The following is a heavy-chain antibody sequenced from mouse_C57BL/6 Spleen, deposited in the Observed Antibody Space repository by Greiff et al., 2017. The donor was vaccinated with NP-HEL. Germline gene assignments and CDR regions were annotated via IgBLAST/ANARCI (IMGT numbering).Heavy chain of an antibody. V-gene: IGHV1-81*01. CDR1: GYTFTSYG. CDR2: IYPRSGNT. Sequence: VQLVESGAELARPGASVKLSCKASGYTFTSYGISWVKQRTGQGLEWIGEIYPRSGNTYYNEKFKGKATLTADKSSSTAYMELRSLTSEDSAVYFCARKGGMITDWYFDVWGTGTTVTVSS. D-gene: IGHD2-4*01. J-gene: IGHJ1*03. CDR3: ARKGGMITDWYFDV.